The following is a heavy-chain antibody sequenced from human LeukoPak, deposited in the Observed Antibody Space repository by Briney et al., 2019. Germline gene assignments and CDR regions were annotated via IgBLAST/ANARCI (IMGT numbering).Heavy chain of an antibody. V-gene: IGHV3-21*01. D-gene: IGHD3-22*01. J-gene: IGHJ4*02. Sequence: GGSLRLSCAASGFTFSSYSMNWVRQAPGKGLEWVSSISSSSYIYYADSVKGRFTISRDNAKNSLYLQMNSLRAEDTAVYYCARDPDYYDSFLWGQGTLVTVSS. CDR3: ARDPDYYDSFL. CDR2: ISSSSYI. CDR1: GFTFSSYS.